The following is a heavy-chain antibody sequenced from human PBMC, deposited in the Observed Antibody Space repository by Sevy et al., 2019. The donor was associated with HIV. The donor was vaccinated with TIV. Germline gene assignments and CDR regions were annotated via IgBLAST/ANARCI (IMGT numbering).Heavy chain of an antibody. D-gene: IGHD3-9*01. CDR3: AKEGYYDILTGHRDGGMDV. V-gene: IGHV3-30*02. CDR2: IRYDGNDK. CDR1: GFIFNSQD. J-gene: IGHJ6*02. Sequence: GGSLRLSCLASGFIFNSQDMHWVRQTPGKGLEWVAFIRYDGNDKYYVDSVKGRFTISRDNSKNTLYLQMNSLKAGDSGIYYCAKEGYYDILTGHRDGGMDVWGQGTTVTVSS.